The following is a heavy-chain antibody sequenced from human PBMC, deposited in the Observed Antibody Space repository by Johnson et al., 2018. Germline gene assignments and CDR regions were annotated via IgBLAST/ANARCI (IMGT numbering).Heavy chain of an antibody. CDR1: GYSFYEYL. Sequence: EVQLVESGAEVKMPGESXTISCKGSGYSFYEYLIGWVRQKPGKGLEWMGIIYPGDSDARYSPSFQGLVTISVEKSIHTAYQQWSRRGTPDTAFYYCARRGVMVRGPDTFYAMDVWGQGTTVTVTS. D-gene: IGHD3-10*01. CDR3: ARRGVMVRGPDTFYAMDV. V-gene: IGHV5-51*01. J-gene: IGHJ6*02. CDR2: IYPGDSDA.